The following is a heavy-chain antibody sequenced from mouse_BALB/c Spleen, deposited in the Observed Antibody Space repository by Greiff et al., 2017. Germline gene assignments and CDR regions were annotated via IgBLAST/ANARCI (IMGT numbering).Heavy chain of an antibody. D-gene: IGHD2-2*01. CDR3: ARRGYDRGYAMDY. J-gene: IGHJ4*01. CDR2: ISNGGGST. V-gene: IGHV5-12-2*01. Sequence: EVKLVESGGGLVQPGGSLKLSCAASGFTFSSYTMSWVRQTPEKRLEWVAYISNGGGSTYYPDTVKGRFTISRDNAKNTLYLQMSSLKSEDTAMYYCARRGYDRGYAMDYWGQGTSVTVSS. CDR1: GFTFSSYT.